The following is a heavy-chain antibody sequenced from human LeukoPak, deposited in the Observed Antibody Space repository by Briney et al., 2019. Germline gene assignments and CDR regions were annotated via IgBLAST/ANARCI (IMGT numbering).Heavy chain of an antibody. J-gene: IGHJ5*02. V-gene: IGHV3-30*04. CDR3: ARAPSRRWWFDP. Sequence: PGGSLRLSCAASGFTFSSYAMHWVRQAPGQGLEWVAVISYDGSNKYYADSVKGRFTISRDNSKNTLYLQMNSLRAEDTAVYYCARAPSRRWWFDPWGQGTLVTVSS. CDR2: ISYDGSNK. CDR1: GFTFSSYA.